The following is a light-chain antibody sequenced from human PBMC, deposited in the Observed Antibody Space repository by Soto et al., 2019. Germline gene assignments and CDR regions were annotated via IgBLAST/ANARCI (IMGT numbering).Light chain of an antibody. CDR3: QQYGSSPRT. CDR1: QSVSSSY. CDR2: GAS. J-gene: IGKJ1*01. Sequence: EIVFTQSPGTLSLSPGERATLSCRASQSVSSSYLAWYQQKPGQAPRLLIYGASSRATGIPDRFSGSGSGTDFTLTISRXEPEDFAVYYCQQYGSSPRTFGQGTKVDIK. V-gene: IGKV3-20*01.